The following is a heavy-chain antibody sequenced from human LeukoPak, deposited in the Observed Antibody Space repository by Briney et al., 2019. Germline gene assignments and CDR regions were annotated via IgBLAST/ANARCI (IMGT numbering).Heavy chain of an antibody. CDR3: ARERYSSGAAHFDF. D-gene: IGHD6-19*01. CDR2: ISSSSSYI. CDR1: GFTFSSYS. J-gene: IGHJ4*02. V-gene: IGHV3-21*04. Sequence: GGSLRLSCAASGFTFSSYSMNWVRQAPGKGLEWVSSISSSSSYIYYADSVKGRFTISRDNAKNSLYLQMNSLRAEDTTFYHCARERYSSGAAHFDFWGQGTLVTVSS.